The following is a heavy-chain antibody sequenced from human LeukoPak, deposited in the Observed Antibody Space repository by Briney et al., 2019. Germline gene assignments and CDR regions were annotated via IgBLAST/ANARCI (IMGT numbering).Heavy chain of an antibody. CDR2: IYYSGST. CDR1: GGSISSSSYY. J-gene: IGHJ3*02. Sequence: SETLSLTCTVSGGSISSSSYYWGWIRQPPGKGLEWIGSIYYSGSTYYNPSLKSRVTISVDTSKNQFSLKLSSVTAADTAVYYCASPWYSSSWLVSRETYAFDIWGQGTMVTVSS. D-gene: IGHD6-13*01. CDR3: ASPWYSSSWLVSRETYAFDI. V-gene: IGHV4-39*07.